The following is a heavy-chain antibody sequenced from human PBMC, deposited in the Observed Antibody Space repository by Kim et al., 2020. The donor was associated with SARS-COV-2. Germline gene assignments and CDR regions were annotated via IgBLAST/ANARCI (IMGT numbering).Heavy chain of an antibody. J-gene: IGHJ5*02. CDR3: VRDSENCSGGSCYPNWFDP. CDR2: IIPILGIA. Sequence: SVKVSCKASGGTFSSYAISWVRQAPGQGLEWMGRIIPILGIANYAQKFQGRVTITAEKSTGTAYMELSSLRSEDTAVYYWVRDSENCSGGSCYPNWFDPWGQGTLVTVSS. D-gene: IGHD2-15*01. V-gene: IGHV1-69*04. CDR1: GGTFSSYA.